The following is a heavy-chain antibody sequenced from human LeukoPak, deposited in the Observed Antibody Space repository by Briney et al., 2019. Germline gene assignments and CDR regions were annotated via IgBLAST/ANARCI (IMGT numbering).Heavy chain of an antibody. CDR2: INPSGGST. D-gene: IGHD2-15*01. CDR3: ARRLTGYCSGGSCYFDY. Sequence: ASVKVSCKASGYTFTSYYMHWVRQAPGQGLEWMGIINPSGGSTSYAQKFQGRVTMTRDTSTSTVYMELSSLKASDTAMYYCARRLTGYCSGGSCYFDYWGQGTLVTVSS. V-gene: IGHV1-46*01. CDR1: GYTFTSYY. J-gene: IGHJ4*02.